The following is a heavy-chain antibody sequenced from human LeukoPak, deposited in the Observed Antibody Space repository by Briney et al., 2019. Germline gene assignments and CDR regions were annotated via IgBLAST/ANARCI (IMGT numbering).Heavy chain of an antibody. Sequence: ASVEVSCKASGYTFTGYYMHWVRQAPGQGLEWMGRINPNSGGTNYAQKFQGRVTMTRDTSISTAYMELSRLRSDDTAVYYCARDYGYTYGYDYWGQGTLVTVSS. CDR3: ARDYGYTYGYDY. J-gene: IGHJ4*02. D-gene: IGHD5-18*01. V-gene: IGHV1-2*06. CDR1: GYTFTGYY. CDR2: INPNSGGT.